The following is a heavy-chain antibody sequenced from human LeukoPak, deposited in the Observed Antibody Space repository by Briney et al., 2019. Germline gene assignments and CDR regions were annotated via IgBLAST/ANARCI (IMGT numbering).Heavy chain of an antibody. CDR2: ISGSGGST. Sequence: GGSLRLSCAASGFTFSSYAMSWVRQAPGKGLEWVSAISGSGGSTYYADSVKGRFTISRDNSKNTLYLQMNSLRAEDTAVYYCAKEGDSSGWSFEARDHDYWGQGTLVTVSS. D-gene: IGHD6-19*01. J-gene: IGHJ4*02. CDR1: GFTFSSYA. V-gene: IGHV3-23*01. CDR3: AKEGDSSGWSFEARDHDY.